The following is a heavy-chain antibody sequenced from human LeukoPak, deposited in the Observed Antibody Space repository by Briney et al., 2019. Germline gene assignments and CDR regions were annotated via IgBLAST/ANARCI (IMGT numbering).Heavy chain of an antibody. V-gene: IGHV3-23*01. CDR3: AKDSQASSGYYLDY. CDR1: GFTFSSYA. CDR2: ISGSGGST. D-gene: IGHD3-22*01. J-gene: IGHJ4*02. Sequence: PGGSLRLSCAASGFTFSSYAMSWVRQAPGKGLEWVSAISGSGGSTYYADSVKGRFTISRDNSKNTLYLQMNSLRAEDTAVYYCAKDSQASSGYYLDYWGQGTLVTVSS.